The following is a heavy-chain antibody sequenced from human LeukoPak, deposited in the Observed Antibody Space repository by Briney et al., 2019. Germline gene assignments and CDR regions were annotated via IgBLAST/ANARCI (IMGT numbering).Heavy chain of an antibody. CDR1: GFPFIDYS. CDR2: IGIESGNT. CDR3: ARDHNYAFDN. V-gene: IGHV3-48*04. J-gene: IGHJ4*02. Sequence: GSLRLSCTASGFPFIDYSMNWVRQAPGKGLEWISYIGIESGNTNYADSVKGRFTISADNAKKSLYLQMNSLRVEDTAVYYCARDHNYAFDNWGQGTLVSVSS. D-gene: IGHD1-1*01.